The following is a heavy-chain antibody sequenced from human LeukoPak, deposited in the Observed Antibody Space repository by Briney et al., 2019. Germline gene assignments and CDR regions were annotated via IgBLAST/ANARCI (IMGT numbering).Heavy chain of an antibody. Sequence: ASVKVSCKASGYTFTSYGISWVRQAPGQGLEWMGWISAYNGNTNYAQKLQGRVTITTDTSTSTAYMELRSLRSDDTAVYYCARDGRTHYYGSGSYPAYWGQGTLVTVSS. J-gene: IGHJ4*02. CDR3: ARDGRTHYYGSGSYPAY. V-gene: IGHV1-18*01. CDR2: ISAYNGNT. CDR1: GYTFTSYG. D-gene: IGHD3-10*01.